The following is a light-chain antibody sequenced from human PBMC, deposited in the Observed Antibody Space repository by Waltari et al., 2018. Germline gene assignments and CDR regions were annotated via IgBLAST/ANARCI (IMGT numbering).Light chain of an antibody. CDR1: TSNIGSNT. CDR3: AAWDDSLDGWV. Sequence: QSVLTQPPSTSATPGQRVTMSCSGSTSNIGSNTVAWYQQFPGAAPKVLLIRNDGRPAGCPDRFSASKAGTSASLAITGLQSEDEADYYCAAWDDSLDGWVFGGGTKLTVL. V-gene: IGLV1-44*01. CDR2: RND. J-gene: IGLJ3*02.